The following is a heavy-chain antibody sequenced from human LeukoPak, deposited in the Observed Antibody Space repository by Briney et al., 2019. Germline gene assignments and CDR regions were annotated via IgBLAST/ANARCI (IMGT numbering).Heavy chain of an antibody. V-gene: IGHV3-30*18. J-gene: IGHJ4*02. CDR2: ISYDGSNK. CDR3: AKDGYNQGPFDY. Sequence: VAVISYDGSNKYYADSVKGRFTISRDNSKNTLYLQMNSLRAEDTAVYYCAKDGYNQGPFDYWGQGTLVTVSS. D-gene: IGHD5-24*01.